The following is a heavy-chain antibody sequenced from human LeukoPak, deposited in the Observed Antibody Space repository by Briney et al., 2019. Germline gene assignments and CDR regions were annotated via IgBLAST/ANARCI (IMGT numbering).Heavy chain of an antibody. CDR3: ARHAAIRNYVGSLDS. Sequence: TSETLSLTCTVSGVSISSSSYYWGWIRQPPGKGLEWIATIFHSGSTYYNPPLKSRVTISVDTSKNQFSLKVDSLTAADTSVYFCARHAAIRNYVGSLDSWGQGTLVTVSS. J-gene: IGHJ1*01. CDR1: GVSISSSSYY. D-gene: IGHD4-11*01. CDR2: IFHSGST. V-gene: IGHV4-39*01.